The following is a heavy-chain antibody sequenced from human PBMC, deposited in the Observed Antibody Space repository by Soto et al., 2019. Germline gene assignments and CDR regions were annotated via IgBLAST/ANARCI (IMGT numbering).Heavy chain of an antibody. J-gene: IGHJ6*02. D-gene: IGHD3-9*01. Sequence: GASVKVSFKASGYTFISYALSWLRQAPGQGPEWIGRVSPYNGDTKYAQKFQGRVTITADTSTNTAYMDLRSLKSDDTAVYFCARDFLTRISWGSTTAQYSQYGMEVWGQGTTVTVSS. CDR3: ARDFLTRISWGSTTAQYSQYGMEV. CDR1: GYTFISYA. V-gene: IGHV1-18*01. CDR2: VSPYNGDT.